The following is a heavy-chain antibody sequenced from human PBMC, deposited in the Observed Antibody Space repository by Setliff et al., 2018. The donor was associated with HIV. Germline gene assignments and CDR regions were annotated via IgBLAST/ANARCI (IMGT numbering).Heavy chain of an antibody. D-gene: IGHD3-22*01. CDR3: ARDPHYFDTSGHYSWFYFDY. Sequence: PSETLSLTCTVSGGSMTSSNYYWGWIRQSPGRRLEWIGSISSSGSTTYHPSLRSRVTVSAATSKNQFSLKLTSVTAADTAVYFCARDPHYFDTSGHYSWFYFDYWGQGTLVTVSS. V-gene: IGHV4-39*07. J-gene: IGHJ4*02. CDR1: GGSMTSSNYY. CDR2: ISSSGST.